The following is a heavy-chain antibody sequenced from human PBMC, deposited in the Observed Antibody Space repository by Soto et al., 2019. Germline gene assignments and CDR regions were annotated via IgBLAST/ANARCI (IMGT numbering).Heavy chain of an antibody. V-gene: IGHV1-69*13. CDR1: GGSFSSYA. CDR3: AGGDATKIVVTTYYARDV. Sequence: SVKVSCKASGGSFSSYAISWVRQAPGQGLEWMGGIIPVFGTANYAQKFQGRVTITADESTSIVYMDVTSPKSEDTAVYYCAGGDATKIVVTTYYARDVWGKGTRFTVSS. J-gene: IGHJ6*04. CDR2: IIPVFGTA. D-gene: IGHD3-9*01.